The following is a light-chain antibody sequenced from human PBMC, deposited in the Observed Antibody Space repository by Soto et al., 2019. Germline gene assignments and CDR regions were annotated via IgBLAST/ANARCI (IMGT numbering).Light chain of an antibody. Sequence: DIQMTQSPSSLSASVGDRVTITCRASQSISSYLNWYQQKPGKAPKLLIYAASSLQSGVPSRFSGSRSGTYFILTISSLQPDDFATYYCQQSYSTPLTFGPGNKVDIK. CDR2: AAS. CDR3: QQSYSTPLT. J-gene: IGKJ3*01. CDR1: QSISSY. V-gene: IGKV1-39*01.